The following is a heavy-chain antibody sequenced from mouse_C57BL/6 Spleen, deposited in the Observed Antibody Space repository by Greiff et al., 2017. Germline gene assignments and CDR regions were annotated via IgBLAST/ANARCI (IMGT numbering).Heavy chain of an antibody. D-gene: IGHD2-4*01. CDR3: GSEGVYYDYDAFAY. V-gene: IGHV1-81*01. Sequence: QVQLQQSGAELARPGASVKLSCKASGYTFTSYGISWVKQRTGQGLEWIGDIYPRSGNTYYNERFKCKATLTADKSSSTAYRELSSLTSEDSAVYCCGSEGVYYDYDAFAYWGQGTLVTVSA. J-gene: IGHJ3*01. CDR1: GYTFTSYG. CDR2: IYPRSGNT.